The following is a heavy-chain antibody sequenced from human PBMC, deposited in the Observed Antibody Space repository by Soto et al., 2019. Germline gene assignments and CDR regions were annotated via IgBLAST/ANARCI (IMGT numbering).Heavy chain of an antibody. V-gene: IGHV1-24*01. J-gene: IGHJ3*02. CDR2: FDPEDGET. Sequence: ASVKVSCKVSGYTLTELSMHWVRQAPGKGFEWMGGFDPEDGETIYAQKFQGRVTMTEDTSTDTAYMELSSLRSEDTAVYYCATESGQLVFGAFDIWGQGTMVTVSS. D-gene: IGHD3-16*01. CDR3: ATESGQLVFGAFDI. CDR1: GYTLTELS.